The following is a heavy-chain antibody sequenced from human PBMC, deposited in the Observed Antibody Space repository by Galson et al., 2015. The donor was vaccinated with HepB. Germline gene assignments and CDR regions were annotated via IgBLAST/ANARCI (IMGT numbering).Heavy chain of an antibody. Sequence: LRLSCAVSGFTFSSCGMHWVRQAPGKGLEWVALISDDGNTKYYADSVKGRFTIPRDNSNNTLFLQMNSLRAEDTAVYYCAKDAEALAGPLGNYYNYVLDVWGPGTTVTASS. V-gene: IGHV3-30*18. CDR3: AKDAEALAGPLGNYYNYVLDV. D-gene: IGHD6-19*01. J-gene: IGHJ6*02. CDR2: ISDDGNTK. CDR1: GFTFSSCG.